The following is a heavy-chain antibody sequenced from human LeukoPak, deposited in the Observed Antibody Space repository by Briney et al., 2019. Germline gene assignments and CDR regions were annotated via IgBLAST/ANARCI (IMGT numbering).Heavy chain of an antibody. CDR3: AREREDTILHSGAFDI. CDR2: IASDRDHT. D-gene: IGHD3-3*01. CDR1: GFTFSTYF. J-gene: IGHJ3*02. Sequence: GGSLRLSCAASGFTFSTYFMHWVRQAPGKGLEWVAYIASDRDHTFYAESVKGRFTISRDNTKNTLYLQINSLRAEDTAVYFCAREREDTILHSGAFDIWGQGTMVTVSS. V-gene: IGHV3-30-3*01.